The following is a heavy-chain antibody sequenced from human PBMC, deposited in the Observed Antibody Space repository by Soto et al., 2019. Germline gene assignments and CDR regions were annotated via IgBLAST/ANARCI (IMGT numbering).Heavy chain of an antibody. D-gene: IGHD6-19*01. CDR3: AKGGWAYIETPCTYMDV. CDR1: GFTFSNYG. Sequence: GFTFSNYGMSWVRQAPGKGLEWVSAVSGSGGSTYYADSVKGRFTISRDNSKNTLYLQMNSLRAEDTAVYYCAKGGWAYIETPCTYMDVWGKGTTVTVSS. V-gene: IGHV3-23*01. CDR2: VSGSGGST. J-gene: IGHJ6*03.